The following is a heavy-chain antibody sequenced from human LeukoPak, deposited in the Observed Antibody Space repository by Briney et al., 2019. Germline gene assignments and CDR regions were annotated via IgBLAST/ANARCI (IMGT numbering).Heavy chain of an antibody. J-gene: IGHJ5*02. CDR3: AKAPDYYGSGSEEA. CDR2: ISYDGSNK. D-gene: IGHD3-10*01. CDR1: GFTFSSYA. V-gene: IGHV3-30*18. Sequence: GGSLRLSCAASGFTFSSYAMHWVRQAPGKGLEWVAFISYDGSNKYYADSVKGRFTFSRDNSKNTLYLQMKSLRAEDTAVYYCAKAPDYYGSGSEEAWGQGTLVTVSS.